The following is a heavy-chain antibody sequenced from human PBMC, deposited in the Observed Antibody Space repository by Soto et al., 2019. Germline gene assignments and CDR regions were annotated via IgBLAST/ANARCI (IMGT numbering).Heavy chain of an antibody. V-gene: IGHV3-30*18. CDR1: GFTFSSYG. J-gene: IGHJ6*02. Sequence: QVQLVESGGDVVQPGRSLRLSCAASGFTFSSYGMHWVRQAPGKGLEWVAVISYDGSNKYYADSVKGRFTISRDNSKNTLYLQMNSLRAEDTAVYYCAKDGGGSCYYDCGMDVWGQGTTVTVSS. CDR3: AKDGGGSCYYDCGMDV. D-gene: IGHD2-15*01. CDR2: ISYDGSNK.